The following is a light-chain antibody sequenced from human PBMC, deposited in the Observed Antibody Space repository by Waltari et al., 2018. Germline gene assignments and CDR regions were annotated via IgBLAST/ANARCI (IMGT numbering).Light chain of an antibody. J-gene: IGKJ2*03. V-gene: IGKV1-5*03. CDR1: HSIVNL. CDR2: KTF. Sequence: DIQLNKTPSLLSAPAGDRVTTTCRASHSIVNLLAWFQQKPRNHPKLLIYKTFNLESGVPSRFSGSGSGTEFTLTITSLQPDDFATYYCQQYSTSSMFSFGQGTKLEVK. CDR3: QQYSTSSMFS.